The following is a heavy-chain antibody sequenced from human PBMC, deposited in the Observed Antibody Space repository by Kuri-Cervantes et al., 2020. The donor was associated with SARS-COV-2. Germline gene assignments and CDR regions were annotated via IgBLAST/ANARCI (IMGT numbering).Heavy chain of an antibody. CDR3: ARPPTVTTVHNYYHYMDV. Sequence: SETLSLTCTVSGGSISSSSYYWGWIRQPPGKGLEWIGSIYYSGSTYYNPSLKSRVTISVDTSKNQFSLKLSSVTAADTAVYYCARPPTVTTVHNYYHYMDVWGKGTTVTVSS. J-gene: IGHJ6*03. V-gene: IGHV4-39*01. CDR2: IYYSGST. CDR1: GGSISSSSYY. D-gene: IGHD4-11*01.